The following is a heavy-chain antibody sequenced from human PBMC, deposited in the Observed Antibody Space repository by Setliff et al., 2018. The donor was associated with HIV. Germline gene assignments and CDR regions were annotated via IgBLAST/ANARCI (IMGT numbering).Heavy chain of an antibody. CDR1: GGSISSYC. J-gene: IGHJ5*02. CDR3: ARRIDNSGTFPDKNWFDT. Sequence: LSLTCTVSGGSISSYCWNWIRQSPGRGLEWIGFIFSSGSTKYNPSLQSRVAMSIDTSKNQFSLKLTSVTAADTAVYYCARRIDNSGTFPDKNWFDTWGQGSLVTVSS. V-gene: IGHV4-4*09. D-gene: IGHD3-10*01. CDR2: IFSSGST.